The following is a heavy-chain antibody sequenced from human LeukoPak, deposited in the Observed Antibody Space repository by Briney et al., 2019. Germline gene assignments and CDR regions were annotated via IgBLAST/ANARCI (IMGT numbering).Heavy chain of an antibody. CDR1: GGSFSGYY. J-gene: IGHJ5*02. Sequence: PSETLSLTCAVYGGSFSGYYWSWIRQPPGKGLEWIGEINHSGSTNYNPSLKSRVTISVDTSKNQFSLKLSSVTAADTAVYYCASLARGGNWFDPWGQGTLVTVSS. CDR3: ASLARGGNWFDP. V-gene: IGHV4-34*01. CDR2: INHSGST. D-gene: IGHD6-6*01.